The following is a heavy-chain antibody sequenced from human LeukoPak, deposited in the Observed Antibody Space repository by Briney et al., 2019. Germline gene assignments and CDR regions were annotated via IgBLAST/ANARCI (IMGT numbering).Heavy chain of an antibody. D-gene: IGHD6-13*01. CDR3: AREAAAAGENYFDY. V-gene: IGHV1-2*02. CDR1: GYSFTGYY. Sequence: ASVKVSCKASGYSFTGYYMHWVRQAPGQGLEWMGWINPKSGGTNYAQKFQGRVTMTRDTSISTAYMELSRLRSDDTAVYYCAREAAAAGENYFDYWGQGTLVTVSS. J-gene: IGHJ4*02. CDR2: INPKSGGT.